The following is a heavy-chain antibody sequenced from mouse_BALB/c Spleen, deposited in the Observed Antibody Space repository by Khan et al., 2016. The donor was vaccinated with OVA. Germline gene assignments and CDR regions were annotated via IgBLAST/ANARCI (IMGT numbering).Heavy chain of an antibody. CDR3: VRGGKFAY. CDR1: GYTFTDYA. D-gene: IGHD1-1*02. V-gene: IGHV1S137*01. CDR2: ISTNYGDA. Sequence: QVQLQQPGAELVRPGVSVKISCKASGYTFTDYAMHWVKQRHAKSLEWIGVISTNYGDADYNQKFQGKASMTVDRSSSTVYMELARLTSEDSAIYYGVRGGKFAYWGQGTLVTVSA. J-gene: IGHJ3*01.